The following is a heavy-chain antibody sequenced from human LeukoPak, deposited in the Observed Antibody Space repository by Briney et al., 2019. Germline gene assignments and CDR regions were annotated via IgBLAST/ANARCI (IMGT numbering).Heavy chain of an antibody. D-gene: IGHD3-22*01. V-gene: IGHV3-74*01. J-gene: IGHJ4*02. CDR1: GFTFSSYW. CDR2: INSDGSNT. Sequence: GGSLRLSCGASGFTFSSYWMHWVRQVPGKGLVRVSRINSDGSNTSYADSVKGRFTISRDNAKNTLYLQMNSLRAEDTAVYYCARGYSSGYRIDYWGQGTLVTVSS. CDR3: ARGYSSGYRIDY.